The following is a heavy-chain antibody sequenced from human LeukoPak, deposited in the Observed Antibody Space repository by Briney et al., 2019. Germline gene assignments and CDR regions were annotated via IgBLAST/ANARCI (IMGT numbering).Heavy chain of an antibody. V-gene: IGHV4-39*07. CDR1: GGSISSSSYS. D-gene: IGHD3-22*01. Sequence: SETLSLTCTVSGGSISSSSYSWGWIRQPPGKGLEWIGSIYYSGSTYYNPSLKSRVTISVDTSKNQFSLKLSSVTAADTAVYYCARIYYYDSTDAFDIWGQGTMVTVSS. J-gene: IGHJ3*02. CDR2: IYYSGST. CDR3: ARIYYYDSTDAFDI.